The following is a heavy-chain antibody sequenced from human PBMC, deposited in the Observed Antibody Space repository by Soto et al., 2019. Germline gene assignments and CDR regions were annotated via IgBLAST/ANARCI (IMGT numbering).Heavy chain of an antibody. V-gene: IGHV3-74*01. CDR2: INTDGSAT. Sequence: GGSLRLSCASSGFTFTSHWMHWVRQAPGKGLVWVSRINTDGSATNCADSVKGRFTISRDNANNTLYLQMNSLRAEDTAVYYCAREFSRALDYWGQGTLVTVSS. CDR3: AREFSRALDY. CDR1: GFTFTSHW. J-gene: IGHJ4*02.